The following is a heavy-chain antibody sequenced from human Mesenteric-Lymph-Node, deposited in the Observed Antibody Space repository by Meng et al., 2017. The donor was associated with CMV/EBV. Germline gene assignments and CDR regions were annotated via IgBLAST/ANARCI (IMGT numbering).Heavy chain of an antibody. CDR1: GFTFSSYG. CDR3: ARDSRCSSTSCDYGDALDI. J-gene: IGHJ3*02. V-gene: IGHV3-53*01. CDR2: IYSGDNT. D-gene: IGHD2-2*01. Sequence: GESLKISCAASGFTFSSYGMHWVRQAPGKGLEWVSIIYSGDNTYYADSVKGRFTISRDNFKNTLYLQMNSLRAEDTAVYYCARDSRCSSTSCDYGDALDIWGQGTMVTVSS.